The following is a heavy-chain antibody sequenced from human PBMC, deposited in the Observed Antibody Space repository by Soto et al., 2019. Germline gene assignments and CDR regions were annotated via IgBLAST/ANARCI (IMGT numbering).Heavy chain of an antibody. J-gene: IGHJ6*02. CDR2: ISAYNGNT. CDR1: GYTFTSYG. V-gene: IGHV1-18*01. D-gene: IGHD5-12*01. CDR3: ARDTGEQDGYNPGYYYYGMDV. Sequence: ASVNVACKASGYTFTSYGISWVRQAPGKGLEWLGWISAYNGNTNYAQKLQGRVTMTTDTSTSTAYMELRSLRSDDTAVYYCARDTGEQDGYNPGYYYYGMDVWGQGTTVTVS.